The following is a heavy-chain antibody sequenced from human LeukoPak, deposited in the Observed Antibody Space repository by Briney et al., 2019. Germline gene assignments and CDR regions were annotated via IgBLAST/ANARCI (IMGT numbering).Heavy chain of an antibody. CDR1: GFTFSNYA. CDR2: ISGSGGST. D-gene: IGHD3-22*01. CDR3: AKDLTAGGIGYRTNAFDI. Sequence: GGSLRLSCAGSGFTFSNYAMNWVRQAPGKGLEWVSTISGSGGSTYYADSVKGRFTISRDNSKNTLYLQMNSLRVEDTAIYYCAKDLTAGGIGYRTNAFDIWGQGTMVTVSS. J-gene: IGHJ3*02. V-gene: IGHV3-23*01.